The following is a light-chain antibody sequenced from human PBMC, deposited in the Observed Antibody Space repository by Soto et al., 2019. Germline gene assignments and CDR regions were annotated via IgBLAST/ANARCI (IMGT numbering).Light chain of an antibody. J-gene: IGKJ5*01. CDR2: DAS. CDR3: QQYASSPIT. Sequence: EIVLTQSPGTLSLSPGERATLSCRASQSVGRNYLAWYQQKPGQAPRLLIYDASSRATGIPDRFSGTGSGTDFTLTISRLQPEDFAVYYCQQYASSPITFGQGTRLEIQ. CDR1: QSVGRNY. V-gene: IGKV3-20*01.